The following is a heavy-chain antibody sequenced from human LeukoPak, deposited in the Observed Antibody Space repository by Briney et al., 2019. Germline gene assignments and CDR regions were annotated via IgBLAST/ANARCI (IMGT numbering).Heavy chain of an antibody. V-gene: IGHV1-69*06. Sequence: SVKVSCKASGGTFSSYAISWVRQAPGQGLEWMGGIIPIFGTANYAQKFQGRVTITADKSTSTAYMELSSLRSEDTAVYYCARVDVLTGYYHFDYWGQGTLVTVSS. CDR1: GGTFSSYA. J-gene: IGHJ4*02. CDR2: IIPIFGTA. CDR3: ARVDVLTGYYHFDY. D-gene: IGHD3-9*01.